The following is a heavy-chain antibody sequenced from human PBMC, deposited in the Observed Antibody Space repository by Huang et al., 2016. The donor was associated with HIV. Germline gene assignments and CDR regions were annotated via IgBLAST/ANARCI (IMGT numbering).Heavy chain of an antibody. CDR2: IRYDGSNK. CDR3: AKGSMANAFDI. V-gene: IGHV3-30*02. CDR1: GFTFRGYG. J-gene: IGHJ3*02. D-gene: IGHD3-10*01. Sequence: QVQLVESGGGVVQPGGSLSLSCAASGFTFRGYGMHWVRQAPGKGLEWVAFIRYDGSNKYYADSVRGRFTISRDNSKNTLYLQMNSLRAEDTAVYYCAKGSMANAFDIWGQGTMVTVSS.